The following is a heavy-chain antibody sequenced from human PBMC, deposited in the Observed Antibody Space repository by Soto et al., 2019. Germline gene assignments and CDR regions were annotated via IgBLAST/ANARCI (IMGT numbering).Heavy chain of an antibody. CDR1: GYTFTSYD. J-gene: IGHJ4*02. Sequence: GASVKVSCKASGYTFTSYDINWVRQATGQGLEWMGWMNPNSGNTGYAQKFQGRVTMTRNTPISTAYMELSSLRSEDTAVYYCARREHAAAPTKFDYWGQGTLVTVSS. CDR3: ARREHAAAPTKFDY. D-gene: IGHD6-13*01. V-gene: IGHV1-8*01. CDR2: MNPNSGNT.